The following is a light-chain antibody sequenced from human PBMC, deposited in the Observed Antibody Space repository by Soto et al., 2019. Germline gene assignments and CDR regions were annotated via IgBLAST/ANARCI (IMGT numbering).Light chain of an antibody. Sequence: QAVVTQPASVSGSPGQSITISCTGTSSDVGGYNYVSWYQQHPGKAPKLMIYEVSNRPSGVSNRFSGSKSGNTASLTISGLQAEDEAGYYCSSYTSSSTHVVFGGGTKLTVL. CDR1: SSDVGGYNY. J-gene: IGLJ2*01. V-gene: IGLV2-14*01. CDR2: EVS. CDR3: SSYTSSSTHVV.